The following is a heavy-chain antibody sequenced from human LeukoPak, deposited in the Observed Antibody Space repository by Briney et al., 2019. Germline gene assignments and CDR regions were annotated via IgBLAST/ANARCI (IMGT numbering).Heavy chain of an antibody. CDR2: ISGSGGST. D-gene: IGHD6-19*01. CDR1: GFTFSSYA. CDR3: AKVTDRSGWYWFDP. J-gene: IGHJ5*02. V-gene: IGHV3-23*01. Sequence: GGSLRLSCAASGFTFSSYAMSWVRQAPGKGLEWVSAISGSGGSTYHADSVKGRFTISRDNSKNTLYLQMNSLRAEDTAVYYCAKVTDRSGWYWFDPWGQGTLATVSS.